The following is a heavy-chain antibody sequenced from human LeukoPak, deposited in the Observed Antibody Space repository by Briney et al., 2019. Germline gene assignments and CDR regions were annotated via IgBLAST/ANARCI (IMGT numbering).Heavy chain of an antibody. CDR3: AKDHLHYYDSSGPGDAFDI. V-gene: IGHV3-23*01. Sequence: GGSLRLSCAASGFTFSSYAMSWVRQAPGKGLEWVSAISGSGGSTYYADSVKGRFTISRDNSKNTLYLQMNSLRAEDTAVYYCAKDHLHYYDSSGPGDAFDIWGQGTMVTVSS. CDR2: ISGSGGST. CDR1: GFTFSSYA. D-gene: IGHD3-22*01. J-gene: IGHJ3*02.